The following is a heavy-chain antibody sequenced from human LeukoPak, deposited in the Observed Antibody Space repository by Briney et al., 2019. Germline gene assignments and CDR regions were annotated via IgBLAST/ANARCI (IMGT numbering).Heavy chain of an antibody. D-gene: IGHD3-10*01. CDR2: ISYDGGTE. J-gene: IGHJ4*02. CDR1: GFTFINYA. V-gene: IGHV3-30*04. Sequence: GGSLRLSCAASGFTFINYAMHWVRQAPGKGLEWVAVISYDGGTEYYADSVKGRFTISRDNSKNTVYLQMNSLRAEDTAVYYCAREDPYGSGSYYNVFYSGFDYWGQGTLDTVSS. CDR3: AREDPYGSGSYYNVFYSGFDY.